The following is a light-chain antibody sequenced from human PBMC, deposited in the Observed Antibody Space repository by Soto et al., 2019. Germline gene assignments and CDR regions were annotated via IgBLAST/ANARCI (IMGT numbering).Light chain of an antibody. CDR2: GAS. CDR1: RSISNY. CDR3: QQSYTAPFT. Sequence: DIQMTQSPSSLSASVGDAVSLTCRASRSISNYLNWYQQKPGRAPKRLISGASSLQRGVPSRFSGSGSGTTFTLTITSLQPADFAIYFCQQSYTAPFTFGLGTKVEIK. J-gene: IGKJ3*01. V-gene: IGKV1-39*01.